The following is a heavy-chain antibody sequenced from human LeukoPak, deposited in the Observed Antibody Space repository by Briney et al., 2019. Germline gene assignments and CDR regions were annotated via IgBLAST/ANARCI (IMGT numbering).Heavy chain of an antibody. CDR1: GYTFTSYG. J-gene: IGHJ4*02. V-gene: IGHV1-18*04. CDR2: INTYNGNT. CDR3: AIDYGHVPVGDY. Sequence: ASVKVSCKASGYTFTSYGISWVRQAPGQGLEWMGWINTYNGNTKYTQRLQGRVTVTTDTSTSTAYMELRSLRSDDTAVYYCAIDYGHVPVGDYWGQGTLVTVSS. D-gene: IGHD4-17*01.